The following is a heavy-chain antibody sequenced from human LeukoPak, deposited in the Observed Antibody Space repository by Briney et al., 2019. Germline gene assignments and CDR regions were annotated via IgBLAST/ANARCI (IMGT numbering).Heavy chain of an antibody. CDR3: ARDPSDDQGLDY. Sequence: SQTLSLTCAISGDSFSSNTAAWYWIRQSPSRGLEWLGRTYYRSKWYYEYAVSVRSRITINADTSKHQFSLQLNSVTPEDTAVYYCARDPSDDQGLDYWGQGTLVTVSS. CDR1: GDSFSSNTAA. D-gene: IGHD3-16*01. V-gene: IGHV6-1*01. CDR2: TYYRSKWYY. J-gene: IGHJ4*02.